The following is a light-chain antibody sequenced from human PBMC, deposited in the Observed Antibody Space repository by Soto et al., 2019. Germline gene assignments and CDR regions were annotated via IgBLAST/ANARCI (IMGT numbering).Light chain of an antibody. J-gene: IGLJ2*01. CDR2: EVT. CDR3: QSFDTSLSGSVV. CDR1: SSDVGGYNY. V-gene: IGLV2-8*01. Sequence: QSALTQPPSASGSPGQSLTISCTGTSSDVGGYNYVSWYQQRPGKAPKLVIYEVTKRPSGVPDRFSGSKSRSTASLTVSGLQADDEADYYCQSFDTSLSGSVVFGGGTELSVL.